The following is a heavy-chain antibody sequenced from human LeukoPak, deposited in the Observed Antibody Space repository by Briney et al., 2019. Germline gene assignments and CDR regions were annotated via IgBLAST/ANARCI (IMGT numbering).Heavy chain of an antibody. CDR3: ARGGAVGDGYNPLDY. J-gene: IGHJ4*02. CDR1: GYIFTSYY. V-gene: IGHV1-46*01. Sequence: GASVKVSCKASGYIFTSYYMHWVRQAPGQGLEWMGIINPSGGSTSYAQKFQGRVTMTRDTSTSTVYMELSSRRSEDTAVYYCARGGAVGDGYNPLDYWGQGTLVTVSS. CDR2: INPSGGST. D-gene: IGHD5-24*01.